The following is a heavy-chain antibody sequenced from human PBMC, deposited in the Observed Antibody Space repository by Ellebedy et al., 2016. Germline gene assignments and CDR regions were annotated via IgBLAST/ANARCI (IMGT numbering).Heavy chain of an antibody. J-gene: IGHJ4*02. D-gene: IGHD6-19*01. CDR3: ARGMAVAGLIDY. V-gene: IGHV4-59*01. Sequence: SETLSLXXAVYGGSFSGYYWSWIRQPPGKGLEWIGYIYYSGSTNYNPSLKSRVTISVDTSKNQFSLKLSSVTAADTAVYYCARGMAVAGLIDYWGQGTLVTVSS. CDR1: GGSFSGYY. CDR2: IYYSGST.